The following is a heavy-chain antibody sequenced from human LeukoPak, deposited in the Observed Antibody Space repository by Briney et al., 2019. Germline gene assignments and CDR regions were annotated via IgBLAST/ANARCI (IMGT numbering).Heavy chain of an antibody. D-gene: IGHD2-15*01. V-gene: IGHV3-48*02. Sequence: QPGGSLRLSCGASGFDFSSYSMNWVRQAPGKGLEWVSYISSSGGSIYYADSVKGRFTISRDNAKNSLYLQMNSLRDGDMPVYYCARPLRCSGGLVHEYWGQGTLVTVSS. CDR1: GFDFSSYS. CDR3: ARPLRCSGGLVHEY. CDR2: ISSSGGSI. J-gene: IGHJ4*02.